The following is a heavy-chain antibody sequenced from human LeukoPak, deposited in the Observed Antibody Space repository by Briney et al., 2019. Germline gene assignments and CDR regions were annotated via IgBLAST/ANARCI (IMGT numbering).Heavy chain of an antibody. CDR2: INWNGGST. Sequence: GGSLRLSCAASGFTFDDYGMSWVRQTPGKGLEWVSGINWNGGSTGYADSVKGRFTISRDNAKNSLYLQMNSLRAEDTALYYCARRVYGGNTRGAFDIWGQGTMVTVSS. CDR3: ARRVYGGNTRGAFDI. V-gene: IGHV3-20*04. D-gene: IGHD4-23*01. J-gene: IGHJ3*02. CDR1: GFTFDDYG.